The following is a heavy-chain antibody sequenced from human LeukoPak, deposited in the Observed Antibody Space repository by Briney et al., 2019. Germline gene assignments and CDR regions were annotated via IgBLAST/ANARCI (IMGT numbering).Heavy chain of an antibody. V-gene: IGHV3-48*04. CDR2: ISSSSTI. CDR3: ASPSGDRGYYYYYYYMDV. CDR1: GFTFSSYS. D-gene: IGHD7-27*01. Sequence: GGSLRLSCAASGFTFSSYSMNWVRQAPGKGLEWVSYISSSSTIYYADSVKGRFTISRDNAKNSLYLQMYSLRAEDTAVYYCASPSGDRGYYYYYYYMDVWGKGTTVTVSS. J-gene: IGHJ6*03.